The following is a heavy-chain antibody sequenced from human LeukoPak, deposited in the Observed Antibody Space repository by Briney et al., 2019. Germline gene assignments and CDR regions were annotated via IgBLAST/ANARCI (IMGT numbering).Heavy chain of an antibody. D-gene: IGHD3-10*01. CDR1: GGSISGSSYY. CDR3: ARVHRGYEAFDI. Sequence: SETLSLTCTVSGGSISGSSYYWGWIRQPPGKGLEWIGSIYYSGSTNYNPSLKSRVTISVDTSKNQFSLKLSSVTAADTAVYYCARVHRGYEAFDIWGQGTMVTVSS. CDR2: IYYSGST. V-gene: IGHV4-39*07. J-gene: IGHJ3*02.